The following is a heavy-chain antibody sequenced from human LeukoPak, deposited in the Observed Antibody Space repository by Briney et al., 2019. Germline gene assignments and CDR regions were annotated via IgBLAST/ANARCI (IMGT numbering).Heavy chain of an antibody. J-gene: IGHJ4*02. D-gene: IGHD1-1*01. V-gene: IGHV3-33*01. CDR1: GFTFSSYG. CDR2: IWYDGSNK. CDR3: ARDREWNDGFDY. Sequence: PGGSLRLSCAASGFTFSSYGMHWVRQAPGKGLEWVAVIWYDGSNKYYADSVKGRFTISRDNSKNTLYLQMNSLRAEDTAVYYCARDREWNDGFDYWGQETLVTVSS.